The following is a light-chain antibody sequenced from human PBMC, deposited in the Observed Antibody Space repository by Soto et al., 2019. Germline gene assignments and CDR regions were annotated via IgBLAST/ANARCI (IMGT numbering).Light chain of an antibody. CDR3: QQYNNWWT. V-gene: IGKV3-15*01. Sequence: EILMTQSPATLSVSPGERATLSCRASQRVDSNLAWYQQKPGQAPRLLIYGASTRATGISARFSGSGSGTEFTITISSLQSEDFGVYYCQQYNNWWTFGQGTKVDIK. CDR1: QRVDSN. J-gene: IGKJ1*01. CDR2: GAS.